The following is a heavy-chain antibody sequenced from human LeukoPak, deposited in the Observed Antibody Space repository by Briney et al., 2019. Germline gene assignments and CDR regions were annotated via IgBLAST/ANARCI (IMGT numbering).Heavy chain of an antibody. V-gene: IGHV4-59*08. CDR1: GGSIKTYY. CDR3: AAGSRPYYFYYMAV. J-gene: IGHJ6*03. CDR2: MSYSGTS. Sequence: SETLSLTCTVSGGSIKTYYWSWSRQSPGKGLDWIGSMSYSGTSNYIPSLKSRVSMTIDISKNQFFLKLTSVTAADTALYFCAAGSRPYYFYYMAVWGTGTTVTVSS.